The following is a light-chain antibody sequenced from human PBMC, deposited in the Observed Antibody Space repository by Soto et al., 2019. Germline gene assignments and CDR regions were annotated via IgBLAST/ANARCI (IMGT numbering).Light chain of an antibody. V-gene: IGLV1-40*01. CDR1: SSNIGAGYD. CDR3: QSYDSSPHVV. CDR2: GNS. Sequence: QSVLTQPPSVSGAPGQRVTISCTGRSSNIGAGYDVHWYQQLPGTAPKLLIYGNSNRPSGVPDRFSGSKSGTSASLAITGLQAEDEADYYCQSYDSSPHVVFGGGTKVTVL. J-gene: IGLJ2*01.